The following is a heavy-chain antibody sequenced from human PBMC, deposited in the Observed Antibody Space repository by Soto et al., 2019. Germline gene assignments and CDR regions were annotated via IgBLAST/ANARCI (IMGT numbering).Heavy chain of an antibody. J-gene: IGHJ4*02. D-gene: IGHD6-19*01. CDR1: GFTFSSYA. Sequence: EVQLLESGGGLVQPGGSLRLSCAASGFTFSSYAMSWVRQAPGKGLEWVSAISGSGGSTYYAASVKGRFTISRNNSKNTLYLQMNSLRAEDTAVYYCARPGRQQWLVSGFDYWGQGTLVTVSS. V-gene: IGHV3-23*01. CDR2: ISGSGGST. CDR3: ARPGRQQWLVSGFDY.